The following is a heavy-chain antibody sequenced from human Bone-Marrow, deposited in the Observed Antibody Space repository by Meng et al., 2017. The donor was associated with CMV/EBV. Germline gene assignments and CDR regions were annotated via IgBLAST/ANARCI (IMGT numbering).Heavy chain of an antibody. CDR1: GYTLTGNY. Sequence: ASVKVSCKAYGYTLTGNYMTWVRQAPGQGLEWMGWINPNSGGTNYAQKFQGRVTMTRDTSISAAYMERSRLRSDDTAVYYCATQPPLGYCSNTSCYPYPRDYYGMDVWGQGTTVTVSS. CDR3: ATQPPLGYCSNTSCYPYPRDYYGMDV. V-gene: IGHV1-2*02. D-gene: IGHD2-2*01. CDR2: INPNSGGT. J-gene: IGHJ6*02.